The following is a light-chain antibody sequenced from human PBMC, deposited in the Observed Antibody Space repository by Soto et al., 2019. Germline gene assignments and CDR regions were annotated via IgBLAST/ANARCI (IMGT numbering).Light chain of an antibody. CDR2: GWS. CDR1: KSISGT. CDR3: QQYNNWPRT. J-gene: IGKJ5*01. Sequence: GLSESXAILSLSHGGXXXXXXXASKSISGTVALSTEEXGKARGLIIYGWSXRDTGVADRLSGSASGTEFTLTISSMQSEEFAVYYCQQYNNWPRTFVQGTRLEI. V-gene: IGKV3-15*01.